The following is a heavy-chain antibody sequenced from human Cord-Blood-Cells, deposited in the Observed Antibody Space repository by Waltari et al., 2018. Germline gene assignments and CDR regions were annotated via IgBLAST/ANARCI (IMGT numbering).Heavy chain of an antibody. J-gene: IGHJ3*02. CDR2: IKSKTDGGTT. CDR3: TTDNLRWYVDAFDI. D-gene: IGHD2-15*01. Sequence: VESGGGLVQPGGSLRLSCAASGFTFSNAWMSWVRQAPGKGLEWVGRIKSKTDGGTTDYAAPVKGRFTISRDDSKNTLYLQMNSLKTEDTAVYYCTTDNLRWYVDAFDIWGQGTMVTVSS. CDR1: GFTFSNAW. V-gene: IGHV3-15*01.